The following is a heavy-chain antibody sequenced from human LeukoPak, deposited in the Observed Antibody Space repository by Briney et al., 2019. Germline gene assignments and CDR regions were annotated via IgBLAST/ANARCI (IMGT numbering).Heavy chain of an antibody. V-gene: IGHV3-33*06. CDR3: AKEGPRSAFDY. CDR1: GFTFSSYG. Sequence: HPGGSLRLSCAASGFTFSSYGMHWVRQAPGKGLVWVAVIWYDGSNKYYADSVKGRFTISRDNSKNTLYLQMNSLRAEDTAVYYCAKEGPRSAFDYWGQGTLVTVSS. CDR2: IWYDGSNK. J-gene: IGHJ4*02.